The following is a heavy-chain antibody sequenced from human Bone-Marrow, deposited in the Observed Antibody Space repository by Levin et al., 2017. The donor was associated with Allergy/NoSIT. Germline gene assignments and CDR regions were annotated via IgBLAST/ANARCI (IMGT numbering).Heavy chain of an antibody. V-gene: IGHV3-11*01. Sequence: GGSLRLSCAASGFTFSDYYMSWIRQAPGKGLEWVSYISSSGSTIYYADSVKGRFTISRDNAKNSLYLQMNSLRAEDTAVYYCARPRPYSSGWYWSGQPPRIYGMDVWGQGTTVTVSS. D-gene: IGHD6-19*01. J-gene: IGHJ6*02. CDR3: ARPRPYSSGWYWSGQPPRIYGMDV. CDR1: GFTFSDYY. CDR2: ISSSGSTI.